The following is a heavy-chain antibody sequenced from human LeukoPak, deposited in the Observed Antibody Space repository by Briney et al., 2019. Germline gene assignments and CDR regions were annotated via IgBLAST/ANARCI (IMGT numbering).Heavy chain of an antibody. D-gene: IGHD5-12*01. J-gene: IGHJ6*03. CDR2: IYHSGST. CDR1: GYSISSGYY. CDR3: ARGASGYDYHYYYYMDV. V-gene: IGHV4-38-2*01. Sequence: PSETLSLTCAVSGYSISSGYYWGWIRQPPGRGLEWIGSIYHSGSTYYNPSLKSRVTISVYTSKNQFSLKLSSVTAADTAVYYCARGASGYDYHYYYYMDVWGKGTTVTVSS.